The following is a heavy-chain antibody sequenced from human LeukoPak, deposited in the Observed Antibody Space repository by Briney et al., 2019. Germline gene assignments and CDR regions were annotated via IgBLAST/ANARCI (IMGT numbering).Heavy chain of an antibody. CDR2: ISYDGSNK. V-gene: IGHV3-30-3*01. D-gene: IGHD1-26*01. J-gene: IGHJ6*02. CDR1: GFTFSSYA. CDR3: ARERRSGSYYIYGMDV. Sequence: GGSLRLSRAASGFTFSSYAMHWVRQAPGKGLEWVAVISYDGSNKYYADSVKGRFTISRDNSKNTLYLQMNSLRAEDTAVYYCARERRSGSYYIYGMDVWGQGTTVTVSS.